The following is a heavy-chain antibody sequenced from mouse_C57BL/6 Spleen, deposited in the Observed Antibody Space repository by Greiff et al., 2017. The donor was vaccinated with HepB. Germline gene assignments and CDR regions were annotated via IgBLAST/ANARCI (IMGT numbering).Heavy chain of an antibody. CDR3: AGANYYGSSYAMDY. J-gene: IGHJ4*01. D-gene: IGHD1-1*01. CDR1: GYAFTNYL. V-gene: IGHV1-54*01. CDR2: INTGSGGT. Sequence: QVQLQQSGAELVRPGTSVKVSCKASGYAFTNYLIEWVKQRPGQGLEWIGVINTGSGGTNYNEKFKGKATLTADKSSSTAYMQLSSLTSEDAAVYFYAGANYYGSSYAMDYWGQGTSVTVSS.